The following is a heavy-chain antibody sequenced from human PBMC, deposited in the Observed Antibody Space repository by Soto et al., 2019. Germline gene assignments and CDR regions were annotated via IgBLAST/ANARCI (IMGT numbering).Heavy chain of an antibody. V-gene: IGHV1-69*15. CDR3: ARIPRYSFPTSDDLDS. Sequence: QVQLVQSGAEVRKPGSSVQVSCKASGGTFYTYTFSWVRQAPGQGLEWMGSITPIYPTTNYAEKFQGRLTVTAAGSTNTAYMELTSLTSADTAVYYCARIPRYSFPTSDDLDSWGQGTLVTVSS. J-gene: IGHJ4*02. CDR1: GGTFYTYT. CDR2: ITPIYPTT. D-gene: IGHD5-18*01.